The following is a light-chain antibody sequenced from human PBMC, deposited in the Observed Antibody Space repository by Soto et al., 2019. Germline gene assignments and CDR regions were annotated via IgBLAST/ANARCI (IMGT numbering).Light chain of an antibody. V-gene: IGLV1-40*01. CDR2: GNN. J-gene: IGLJ3*02. CDR3: QSYDSSLSGWV. CDR1: SSSIGAGYD. Sequence: QPVLTQPPSVSGAPGQRVTISCAGSSSSIGAGYDVHWYQQLPGTAPRLLIYGNNNRPSGVPDRFSGSKSGSSASLVITGLLTEDEADYYCQSYDSSLSGWVFGGGTKLTVL.